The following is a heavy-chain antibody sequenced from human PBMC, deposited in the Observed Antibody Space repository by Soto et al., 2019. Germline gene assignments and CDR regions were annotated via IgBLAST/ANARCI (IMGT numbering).Heavy chain of an antibody. D-gene: IGHD6-25*01. CDR1: GFSFSAHG. J-gene: IGHJ4*02. Sequence: QVQLVESGGGVVRPGTSLRLSCAATGFSFSAHGMHWVRQAPGKGLEWLAVINDGSEEGYADSVRGRFTISRDNAKNILYLQVDTLRAEDAALYYCARDDLFVESGLDHWGQGTLVTVSS. CDR2: INDGSEE. CDR3: ARDDLFVESGLDH. V-gene: IGHV3-33*01.